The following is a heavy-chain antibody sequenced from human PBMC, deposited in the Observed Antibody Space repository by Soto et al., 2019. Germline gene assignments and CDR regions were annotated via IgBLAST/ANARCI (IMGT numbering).Heavy chain of an antibody. CDR3: ARNTYGNTYGDYSWFDP. V-gene: IGHV3-48*01. J-gene: IGHJ5*02. D-gene: IGHD4-17*01. CDR1: GFTFSSYS. Sequence: PGGSLRLSCAASGFTFSSYSMNWVRQAPGKGLEWVSYISSSSSTIYYADSVKGRFTISRDNAKNSLYLQMNSLRAEDTAVYYCARNTYGNTYGDYSWFDPWGQGTLVTSPQ. CDR2: ISSSSSTI.